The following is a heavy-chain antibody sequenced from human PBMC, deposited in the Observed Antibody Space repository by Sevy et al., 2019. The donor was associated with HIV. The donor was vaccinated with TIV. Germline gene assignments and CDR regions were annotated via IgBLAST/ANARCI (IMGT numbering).Heavy chain of an antibody. CDR2: INPNSGGT. D-gene: IGHD2-2*02. V-gene: IGHV1-2*06. CDR1: GYTFTGYY. CDR3: ARGAYCSSTSCYTYYYYGMDV. Sequence: ASVKVSCKASGYTFTGYYMHWVRQAPEQGLEWMGRINPNSGGTNYAQKFQGRVTMTRDTSISTAYMELSRLRSDDTAVYYCARGAYCSSTSCYTYYYYGMDVWGQGTTVTVSS. J-gene: IGHJ6*02.